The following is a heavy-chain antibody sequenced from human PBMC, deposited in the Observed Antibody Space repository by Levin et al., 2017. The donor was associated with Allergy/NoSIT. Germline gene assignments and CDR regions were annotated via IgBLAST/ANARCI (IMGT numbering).Heavy chain of an antibody. J-gene: IGHJ4*02. CDR3: ARDSATTYFDY. V-gene: IGHV4-4*07. CDR2: IYASGST. CDR1: GGSISSDY. D-gene: IGHD5-12*01. Sequence: PSETLSLTCTVSGGSISSDYWSWIRQSAGKGLEWIGRIYASGSTNYNPSLKSRLTMSVDTSKNQFSLKLNSVTAADTAVYYCARDSATTYFDYWGQGILVTVSS.